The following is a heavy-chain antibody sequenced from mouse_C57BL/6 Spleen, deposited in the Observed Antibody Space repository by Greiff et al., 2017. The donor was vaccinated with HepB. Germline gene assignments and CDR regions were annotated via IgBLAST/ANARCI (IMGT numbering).Heavy chain of an antibody. CDR1: GFTFSSYT. V-gene: IGHV5-9*01. J-gene: IGHJ2*01. CDR2: ISGGGGNT. Sequence: EVQVVESGGGLVKPGGSLKLSCAASGFTFSSYTMSWVRQTPEKRLEWVATISGGGGNTYYPDSVKGRFTISRDNAKNTLYLQMSSLRSEDTALYYCARRNHGYFDYWGQGTTLTVSS. CDR3: ARRNHGYFDY. D-gene: IGHD2-1*01.